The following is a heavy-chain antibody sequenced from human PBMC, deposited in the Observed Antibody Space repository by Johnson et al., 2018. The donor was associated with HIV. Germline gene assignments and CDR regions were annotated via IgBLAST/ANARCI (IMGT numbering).Heavy chain of an antibody. J-gene: IGHJ3*02. V-gene: IGHV3-30*02. CDR3: AKDRAGVAGPGGGAFDI. Sequence: QVQLLESGGGLVQPGGSLRLSCAASEFTFSSYAMHWVRQAPGKGLEWVAFIRYDGSNKYYADSVKGRFTISRAHSKNTLYLQMNSLRAEDTAVYSCAKDRAGVAGPGGGAFDIWGQGTMVTVSS. CDR1: EFTFSSYA. D-gene: IGHD6-19*01. CDR2: IRYDGSNK.